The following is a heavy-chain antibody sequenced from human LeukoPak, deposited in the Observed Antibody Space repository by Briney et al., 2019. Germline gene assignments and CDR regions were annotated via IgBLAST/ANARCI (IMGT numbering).Heavy chain of an antibody. Sequence: GGSLRLSCAASGFTVSSNYMSWVRQAPGKGLEWVSVIYSGGSTYYADSVKGRFTISRDNSKNTLYLRMNSLRAEDTAVYYCAREGRSENYFDYWGQGTLVTVSS. CDR3: AREGRSENYFDY. CDR1: GFTVSSNY. V-gene: IGHV3-53*01. CDR2: IYSGGST. D-gene: IGHD3-10*01. J-gene: IGHJ4*02.